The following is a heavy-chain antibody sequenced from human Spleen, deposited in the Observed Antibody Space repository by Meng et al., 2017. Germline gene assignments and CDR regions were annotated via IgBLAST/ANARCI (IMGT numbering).Heavy chain of an antibody. CDR3: ARSSSGSVDWFDP. Sequence: QVQLVQSGAEVKKPGASVKVSCKASGYTFTSYAIHWVRQAPGQRLEWMGWINAGNGNTKYSQKFQGRVTITRDTSASTAYMELSNLRSEDTAVYYCARSSSGSVDWFDPWGQGTLVTVSS. CDR2: INAGNGNT. V-gene: IGHV1-3*01. J-gene: IGHJ5*02. D-gene: IGHD6-19*01. CDR1: GYTFTSYA.